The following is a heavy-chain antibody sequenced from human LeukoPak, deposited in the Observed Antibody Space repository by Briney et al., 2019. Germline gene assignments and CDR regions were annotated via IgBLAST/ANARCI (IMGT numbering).Heavy chain of an antibody. CDR2: INHSGST. J-gene: IGHJ4*02. Sequence: TPSETLSLTSAVYGGSFSGYYWSWIRQPPGKGLEWIGEINHSGSTNYNPSLKSRVTISVDTSKNQFSLKLSSVTAADTAVYYCWAVESYYYDSGSKFDYWGQGTLVTVSS. V-gene: IGHV4-34*03. D-gene: IGHD3-10*01. CDR3: WAVESYYYDSGSKFDY. CDR1: GGSFSGYY.